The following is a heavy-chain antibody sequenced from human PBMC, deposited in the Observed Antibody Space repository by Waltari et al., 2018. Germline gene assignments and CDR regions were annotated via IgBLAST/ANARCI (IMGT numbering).Heavy chain of an antibody. D-gene: IGHD2-15*01. CDR3: ARDRGRGLYFDS. CDR2: VHGSGKS. V-gene: IGHV4-4*02. Sequence: QLQLQESGPGLVKPSGTLSLTCDVSGGHVSSSDWWSWVRQSPGKGLEWIGQVHGSGKSYYNPSFASRVTVSLETSTNQFSLKVTSATAADTAVYYCARDRGRGLYFDSWGQGTLVTVSP. J-gene: IGHJ4*02. CDR1: GGHVSSSDW.